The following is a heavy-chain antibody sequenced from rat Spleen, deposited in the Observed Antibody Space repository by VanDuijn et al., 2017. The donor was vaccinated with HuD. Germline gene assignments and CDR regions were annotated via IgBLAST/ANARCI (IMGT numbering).Heavy chain of an antibody. CDR1: GFSLTSNG. CDR3: ARKVGRWRDYFDY. CDR2: ISSGGST. J-gene: IGHJ2*01. D-gene: IGHD5-1*01. V-gene: IGHV2S8*01. Sequence: QVQLKESGPGLVQPSQTLSLTCTVSGFSLTSNGVSWVRQPPGKGLEWIAAISSGGSTYYNSAIKSRLSISRDTSKSQVFLKMNSLQTEDTAIYFCARKVGRWRDYFDYWGQGVMVTVSS.